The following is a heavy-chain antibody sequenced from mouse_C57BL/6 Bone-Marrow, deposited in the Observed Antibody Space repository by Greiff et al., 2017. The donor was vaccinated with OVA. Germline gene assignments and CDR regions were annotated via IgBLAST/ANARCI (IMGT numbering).Heavy chain of an antibody. J-gene: IGHJ2*01. D-gene: IGHD2-5*01. CDR2: IDPENGDT. CDR3: TTAYYSNYAVDY. Sequence: VQLQQSGAELVRPGASVQLSCPASGFNIKDDYMHWVKQRPEHGLEWIGWIDPENGDTEYASTFQGKAKRTADTSSNTAYQQLSSLTSEDTAVDYCTTAYYSNYAVDYWGQGTTLTVSS. CDR1: GFNIKDDY. V-gene: IGHV14-4*01.